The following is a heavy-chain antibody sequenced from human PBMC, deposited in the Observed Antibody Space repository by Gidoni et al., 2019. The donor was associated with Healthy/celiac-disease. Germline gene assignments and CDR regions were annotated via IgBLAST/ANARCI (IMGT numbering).Heavy chain of an antibody. CDR1: GYTFTSYA. Sequence: QVQLVQSGSELKKPGASVKVSCKASGYTFTSYAMTWVRQSPGQGLEWMGWINTNTGNPTYAQGFTGRIVSSLDTSGSTAYLQISSLKAEDTAVYYGARSMRAARSWGQGTLVTVSS. D-gene: IGHD6-6*01. CDR3: ARSMRAARS. J-gene: IGHJ4*02. CDR2: INTNTGNP. V-gene: IGHV7-4-1*02.